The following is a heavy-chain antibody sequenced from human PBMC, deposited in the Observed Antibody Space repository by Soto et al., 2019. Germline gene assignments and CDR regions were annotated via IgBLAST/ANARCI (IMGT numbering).Heavy chain of an antibody. CDR2: IFPGDSDT. CDR3: AHGATSINHGYDY. V-gene: IGHV5-51*01. Sequence: GESLKISCEGSGYTFTSYWIAWVRQMPGKGLEWMGIIFPGDSDTRYNPSFQGQVTISADKSIRTAYLQWSSLKASDTATYYCAHGATSINHGYDYWGQGTLVTVS. CDR1: GYTFTSYW. J-gene: IGHJ4*02. D-gene: IGHD1-26*01.